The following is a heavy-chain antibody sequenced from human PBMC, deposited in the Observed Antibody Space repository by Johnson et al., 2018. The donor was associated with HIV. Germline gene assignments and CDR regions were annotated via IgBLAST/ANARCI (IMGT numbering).Heavy chain of an antibody. Sequence: QVQLVESGGGLIQPGGSLRLSCAASGFTVSSNYMSWVRQAPGKGLEWVAVISYDGSNKYYADSVNGRFTISRDNSKNTLYLQMNSLRAEDTAVYYCAKGRWEATTYDDAFDIWGQGTMVTVSS. V-gene: IGHV3-30*18. CDR3: AKGRWEATTYDDAFDI. D-gene: IGHD1-26*01. CDR2: ISYDGSNK. CDR1: GFTVSSNY. J-gene: IGHJ3*02.